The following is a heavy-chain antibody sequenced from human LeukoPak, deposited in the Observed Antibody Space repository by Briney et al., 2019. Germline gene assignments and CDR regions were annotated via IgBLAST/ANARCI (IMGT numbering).Heavy chain of an antibody. CDR3: ARAVLIAARPDFYDY. V-gene: IGHV4-30-4*02. Sequence: SETLSLTCTVSGGSISSGDYYWSWIRQPPGKGLEWIGYIYYSGSTYYNPSLKSRVTISVDTSKNQFSLKLSSVTAADTAVYYCARAVLIAARPDFYDYWGQGTLVTVSS. CDR1: GGSISSGDYY. D-gene: IGHD6-6*01. J-gene: IGHJ4*02. CDR2: IYYSGST.